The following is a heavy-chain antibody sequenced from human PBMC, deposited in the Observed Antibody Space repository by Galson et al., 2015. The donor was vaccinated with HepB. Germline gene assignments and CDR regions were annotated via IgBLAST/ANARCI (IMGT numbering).Heavy chain of an antibody. D-gene: IGHD6-13*01. Sequence: SVKVSCKASGGTFSSYAISWVRQAPGQGLEWMGRIIPILGIANYAQKFQGRVTITADKSTSTAYMELSSLRSEDTAVYYCARDRGIAAAGSNPFDYWGQGTLVTVSS. J-gene: IGHJ4*02. CDR1: GGTFSSYA. CDR2: IIPILGIA. V-gene: IGHV1-69*04. CDR3: ARDRGIAAAGSNPFDY.